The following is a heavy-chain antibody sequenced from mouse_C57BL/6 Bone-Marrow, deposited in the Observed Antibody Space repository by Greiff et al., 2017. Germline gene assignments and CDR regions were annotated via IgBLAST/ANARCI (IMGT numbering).Heavy chain of an antibody. CDR1: GYTFTSYW. V-gene: IGHV1-55*01. Sequence: QVQLQQPGAELVKPGASVKMSCKASGYTFTSYWITWVKQRPGQGLEWIGDIYPGSGSTNYNEKLKSKATLTVDPSSSTAYMLLSSLTSEDSAVYYCAKPYYSNYWYFDVWGTGTTVTVSA. J-gene: IGHJ1*03. CDR2: IYPGSGST. CDR3: AKPYYSNYWYFDV. D-gene: IGHD2-5*01.